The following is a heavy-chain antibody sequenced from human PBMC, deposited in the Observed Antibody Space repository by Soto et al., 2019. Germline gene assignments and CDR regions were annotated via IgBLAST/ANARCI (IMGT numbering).Heavy chain of an antibody. V-gene: IGHV4-30-4*01. CDR2: IYYSGST. D-gene: IGHD5-18*01. CDR3: ARAAEPYSYAIPGWGAFDI. J-gene: IGHJ3*02. CDR1: GGSISSGDYY. Sequence: QVQLQESGPGLVKPSQTLSLTCTVSGGSISSGDYYWSWIRQPPVKGLEWIGYIYYSGSTYYNPSLKSRVIISVDTSKNQCSLNLNSVTAADTAVYFCARAAEPYSYAIPGWGAFDIWGQGTMVTVSS.